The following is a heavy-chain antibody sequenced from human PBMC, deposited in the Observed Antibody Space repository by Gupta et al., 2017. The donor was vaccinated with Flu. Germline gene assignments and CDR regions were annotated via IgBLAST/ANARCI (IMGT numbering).Heavy chain of an antibody. J-gene: IGHJ4*02. Sequence: EVQLVESGGGLVKPGGSLRLSCAASGFTFSSYSMNWVRQAPGKGLEWVSSISSSSSYIYYADSVKGRFTISRDNAKNSLYLQMNSLRAEDTAVYYCARVGYGSGSYFFDYWGQGTLVTVSS. D-gene: IGHD3-10*01. V-gene: IGHV3-21*01. CDR1: GFTFSSYS. CDR2: ISSSSSYI. CDR3: ARVGYGSGSYFFDY.